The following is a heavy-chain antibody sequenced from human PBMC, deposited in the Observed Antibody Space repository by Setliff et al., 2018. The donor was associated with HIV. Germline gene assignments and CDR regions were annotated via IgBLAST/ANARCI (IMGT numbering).Heavy chain of an antibody. V-gene: IGHV1-69*10. D-gene: IGHD3-22*01. Sequence: GASVKVSCKASGGSLNNYAISWVRQAPGQGLEWMGGIIPILGIANYAQKFQGRVTITADESTSTAYMELSSLRSEDTAVYYCARELEDYYDSSGTDGVYYYGMDVWGQGTTVTVSS. CDR3: ARELEDYYDSSGTDGVYYYGMDV. CDR2: IIPILGIA. CDR1: GGSLNNYA. J-gene: IGHJ6*02.